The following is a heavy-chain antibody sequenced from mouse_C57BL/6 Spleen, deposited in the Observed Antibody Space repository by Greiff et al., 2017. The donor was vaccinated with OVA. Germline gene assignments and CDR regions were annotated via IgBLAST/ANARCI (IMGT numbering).Heavy chain of an antibody. CDR1: GYTFTSYW. J-gene: IGHJ2*01. Sequence: VQLQQSGAELVKPGASVKMSCKASGYTFTSYWITWVKQRPGQGLEWIGDIYPGSGSTNYNEKFKSKATLTVDTAYSTAYMQLSSLTSEDSAVYYCAREWTTTVVAWTVDYWGQGTTLTVSS. CDR2: IYPGSGST. D-gene: IGHD1-1*01. V-gene: IGHV1-55*01. CDR3: AREWTTTVVAWTVDY.